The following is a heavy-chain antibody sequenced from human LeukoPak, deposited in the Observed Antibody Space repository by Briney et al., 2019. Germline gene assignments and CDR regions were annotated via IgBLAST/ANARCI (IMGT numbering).Heavy chain of an antibody. CDR3: ARAGDYYDSSGGYWYFDL. CDR2: IYYSGST. D-gene: IGHD3-22*01. Sequence: KTSETLSLTCTVSGGSISSYYWSWIRQPPGKGLEWIGYIYYSGSTNYNPSLKSRVTISVDKSKNQFSLKLSSVTAADTAVYYCARAGDYYDSSGGYWYFDLWGRGTLVTVSS. V-gene: IGHV4-59*12. CDR1: GGSISSYY. J-gene: IGHJ2*01.